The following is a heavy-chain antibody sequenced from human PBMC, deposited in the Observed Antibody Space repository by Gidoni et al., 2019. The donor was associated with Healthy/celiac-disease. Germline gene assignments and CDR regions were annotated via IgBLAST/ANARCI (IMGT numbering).Heavy chain of an antibody. J-gene: IGHJ4*02. Sequence: EVQLVESGGALVTPGRSMRLSCAASGFTFSSYRMNWVRQAPGKGLEWVSSISSSSSYIYYADSVKGRFTISRDNSKNSLYLQMNSLRAEDTAVYYCARVWGGYDLPDYWGQGTLVTVAS. CDR3: ARVWGGYDLPDY. D-gene: IGHD5-12*01. V-gene: IGHV3-21*01. CDR2: ISSSSSYI. CDR1: GFTFSSYR.